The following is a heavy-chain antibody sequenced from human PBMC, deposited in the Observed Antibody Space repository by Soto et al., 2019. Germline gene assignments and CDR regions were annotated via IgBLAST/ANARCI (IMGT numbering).Heavy chain of an antibody. CDR3: AKGITIFGVPPPNDWFDP. V-gene: IGHV3-23*01. CDR2: ISGSGGST. CDR1: GFTFSSYA. J-gene: IGHJ5*02. D-gene: IGHD3-3*01. Sequence: EVQLLESGGGLVQPGGSLRLSCAASGFTFSSYAMSWVRQAPGKGLEWVSAISGSGGSTYYADSVKGRFTISRDNSKITLYLQMNSLRAEDTAVYYCAKGITIFGVPPPNDWFDPWGQGTLVTVSS.